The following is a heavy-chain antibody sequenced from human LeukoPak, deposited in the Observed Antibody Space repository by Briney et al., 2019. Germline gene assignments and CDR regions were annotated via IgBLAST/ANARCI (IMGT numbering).Heavy chain of an antibody. CDR1: GFTFSSYA. V-gene: IGHV3-13*01. CDR2: IGTAGDT. D-gene: IGHD3-22*01. CDR3: ARYVSSGLDY. J-gene: IGHJ4*02. Sequence: PGGSLRLSCAASGFTFSSYAMSWVRQAPGKGLEWVSAIGTAGDTYYPGSVKGRFTISRENAKNSLYLQMNSLRAGDTAVYYCARYVSSGLDYWGQGTLVTVSS.